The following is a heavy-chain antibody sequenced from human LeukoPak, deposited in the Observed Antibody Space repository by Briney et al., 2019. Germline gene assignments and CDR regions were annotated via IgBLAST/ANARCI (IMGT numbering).Heavy chain of an antibody. V-gene: IGHV3-7*03. J-gene: IGHJ6*02. Sequence: PGGSLRLSCAASGFTFSSYWMSWVRQAPGKGLEWVANIKQDGSEKYYVDSVKGRFTISRDNAKSSLYLQMNSLRAEDTAVYYCARETATEEYYYYYGMDVWGQGTTVTVSS. D-gene: IGHD6-25*01. CDR1: GFTFSSYW. CDR3: ARETATEEYYYYYGMDV. CDR2: IKQDGSEK.